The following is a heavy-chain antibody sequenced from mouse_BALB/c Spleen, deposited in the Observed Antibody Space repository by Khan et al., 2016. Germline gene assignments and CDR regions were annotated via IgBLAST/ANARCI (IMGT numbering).Heavy chain of an antibody. CDR3: ARWLDAMDY. D-gene: IGHD2-2*01. V-gene: IGHV3-2*02. CDR2: ISYSGTT. Sequence: EVQLVESGPGLVKPSQSLSLTCTVTGYSITSDYAWNWIRQFPGNKLEWMGYISYSGTTTYNPSLKSRISITRDTSKNQFFLQLNSVTTEDTATYYCARWLDAMDYWGQGTSVTASS. J-gene: IGHJ4*01. CDR1: GYSITSDYA.